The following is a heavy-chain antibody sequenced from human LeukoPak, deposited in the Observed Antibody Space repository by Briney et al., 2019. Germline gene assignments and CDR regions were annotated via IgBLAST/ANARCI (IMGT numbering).Heavy chain of an antibody. CDR1: GYTFTSYG. V-gene: IGHV1-18*01. Sequence: ASVKVSCKASGYTFTSYGISWVRQAPGQGLEWMGWISAYNGNTNYAQKLQGRVTMTTDTSTSTAYMELRSLRSDDTAVYYCARDPYYYDSSGYPWGFDIWGQGTMVTVSS. J-gene: IGHJ3*02. CDR3: ARDPYYYDSSGYPWGFDI. D-gene: IGHD3-22*01. CDR2: ISAYNGNT.